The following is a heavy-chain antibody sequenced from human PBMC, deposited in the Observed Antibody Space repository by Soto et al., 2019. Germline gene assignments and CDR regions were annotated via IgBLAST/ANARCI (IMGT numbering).Heavy chain of an antibody. CDR3: ARVPSP. CDR2: IYYSGST. CDR1: RDTISSRWYY. J-gene: IGHJ5*02. Sequence: CRDTISSRWYYWGWIRQPPGKGLEWIGSIYYSGSTYYNPSLKSRVTISVDRSKNQFSLKLSSVTAADTAVYYCARVPSPWGQGTLVTVSS. V-gene: IGHV4-39*07.